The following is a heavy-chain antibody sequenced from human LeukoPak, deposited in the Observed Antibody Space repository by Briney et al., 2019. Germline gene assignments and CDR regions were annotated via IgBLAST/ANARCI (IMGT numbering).Heavy chain of an antibody. J-gene: IGHJ3*02. CDR1: GGSIRTYY. CDR2: IYYSGST. D-gene: IGHD2-15*01. V-gene: IGHV4-59*08. CDR3: AGHFRYCSGGSCPDAFDI. Sequence: SETLSLTCTVSGGSIRTYYWSWIRQPPGKGLQWIGYIYYSGSTNYSPSLKSRVTISVDTSKNQFSLKLSSVTAADTAVYYCAGHFRYCSGGSCPDAFDIWGQGTMVTVSS.